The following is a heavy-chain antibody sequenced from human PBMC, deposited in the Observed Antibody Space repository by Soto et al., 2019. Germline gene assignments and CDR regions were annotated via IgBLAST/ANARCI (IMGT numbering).Heavy chain of an antibody. CDR1: GGSFTSNNW. J-gene: IGHJ4*02. CDR3: ASRDPGTSVDY. Sequence: TLSLTCAVSGGSFTSNNWWTWARQPPGQGLEWTGEIYRTGSTNYNPSLKSRVTISLDKSENQFSLKVTSLTAADTAVYYCASRDPGTSVDYWGQGTLVTVSS. CDR2: IYRTGST. V-gene: IGHV4-4*02. D-gene: IGHD1-7*01.